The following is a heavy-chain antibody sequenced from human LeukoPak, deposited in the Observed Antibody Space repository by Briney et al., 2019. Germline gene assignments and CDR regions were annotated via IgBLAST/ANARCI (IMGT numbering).Heavy chain of an antibody. CDR2: MSADSDDT. Sequence: APVKVSCKASGYTFTSFHINWMRQAPGQGLEWLGWMSADSDDTDYAQKFQGRATMTRDTSINTAYMELNNLRSEDTAVYYCARGITEGVDYWGQGTLVTVFS. CDR1: GYTFTSFH. V-gene: IGHV1-8*01. CDR3: ARGITEGVDY. D-gene: IGHD1-14*01. J-gene: IGHJ4*01.